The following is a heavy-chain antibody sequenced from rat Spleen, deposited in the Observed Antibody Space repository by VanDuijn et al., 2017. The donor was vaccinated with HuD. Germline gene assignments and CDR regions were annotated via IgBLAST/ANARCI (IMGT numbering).Heavy chain of an antibody. V-gene: IGHV3-1*01. J-gene: IGHJ2*01. CDR1: TYSINSLY. CDR3: ARYRNSMGLFDY. D-gene: IGHD1-7*01. CDR2: ITYSGGT. Sequence: EVQLQESGPGLVKPSQSLSLTCSVTTYSINSLYWAWVRKFPGNKVEWMGYITYSGGTSYNSSLKSRISITRDTSKNQFFLQLNSVTTEDTATYYCARYRNSMGLFDYWGQGLMVTVSS.